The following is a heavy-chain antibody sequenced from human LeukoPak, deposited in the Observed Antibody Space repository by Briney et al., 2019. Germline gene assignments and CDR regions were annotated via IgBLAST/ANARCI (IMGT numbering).Heavy chain of an antibody. D-gene: IGHD3-9*01. CDR3: AKWGDYDVLTGYYDSDF. V-gene: IGHV3-23*01. CDR2: ISGRSDNT. J-gene: IGHJ4*02. CDR1: GFIFSNYA. Sequence: GGSLRLSCAASGFIFSNYAMYWVRQAPGKGLEWVSAISGRSDNTYYADSVKGRFTLSRDSSKNTLYLQMNSLRADDTAVYYCAKWGDYDVLTGYYDSDFWGQGTLVTVSS.